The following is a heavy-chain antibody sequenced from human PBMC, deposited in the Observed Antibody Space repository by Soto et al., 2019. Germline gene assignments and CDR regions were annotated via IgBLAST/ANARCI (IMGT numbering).Heavy chain of an antibody. CDR1: GFTFRSYA. V-gene: IGHV3-23*01. CDR3: AKRYYYDSSGYTGYYYGMDV. D-gene: IGHD3-22*01. J-gene: IGHJ6*02. Sequence: PGGSLILSCAASGFTFRSYAMSWVRQAPGKGLEWVSAISGSGGSTYYADSVKGRFTISRDNSKNTLYLQMNSLRAEDTAVYYCAKRYYYDSSGYTGYYYGMDVWGQGTTVTVS. CDR2: ISGSGGST.